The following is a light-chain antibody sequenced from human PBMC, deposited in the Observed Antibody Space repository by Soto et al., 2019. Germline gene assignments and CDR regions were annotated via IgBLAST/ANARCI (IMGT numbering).Light chain of an antibody. CDR3: QQYYNYPLT. Sequence: DIQMTQSPSTLSGSVGDRVTITCRASQSLGNWLAWYQQKPGKAPELLIHDASSLENGVSSRFSGSGSGTEFTLTISSLQSEDFATYYCQQYYNYPLTFGGGTKV. CDR2: DAS. CDR1: QSLGNW. J-gene: IGKJ4*01. V-gene: IGKV1-5*01.